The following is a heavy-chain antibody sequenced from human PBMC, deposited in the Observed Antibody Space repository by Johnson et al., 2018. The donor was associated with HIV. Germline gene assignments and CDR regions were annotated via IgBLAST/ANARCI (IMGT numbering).Heavy chain of an antibody. J-gene: IGHJ3*02. CDR1: GFMFDDYA. CDR3: ARGLDYYDSSGFRSASFDI. D-gene: IGHD3-22*01. CDR2: INWNGGST. V-gene: IGHV3-20*04. Sequence: EQLVESGGGVERPGESLRLSCVGSGFMFDDYAMSWVRQVPGKGLEWVSGINWNGGSTGYADSVKGRLPISRDNAKNSLSLQMNSLRAEDTAVYYCARGLDYYDSSGFRSASFDIWGQGTMVIVSP.